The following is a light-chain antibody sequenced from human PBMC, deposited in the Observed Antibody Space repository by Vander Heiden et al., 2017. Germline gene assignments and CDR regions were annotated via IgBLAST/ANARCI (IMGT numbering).Light chain of an antibody. CDR3: QQYYSTPYT. V-gene: IGKV4-1*01. J-gene: IGKJ2*01. CDR1: QSVIYSSNDKNY. CDR2: WAS. Sequence: DIVMTQSPASLAVSLGERATLNCKSSQSVIYSSNDKNYLAWYQQKAGQPPKLLIYWASTRESGVPDRFSGSGSGTDFTLTISSLQAEDVAVYYCQQYYSTPYTFGQGTKV.